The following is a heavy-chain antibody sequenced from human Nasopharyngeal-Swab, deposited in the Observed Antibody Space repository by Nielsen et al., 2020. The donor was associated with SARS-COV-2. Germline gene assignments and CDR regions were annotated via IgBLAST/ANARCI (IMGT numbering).Heavy chain of an antibody. Sequence: GESLKISCEASGFTFSSYMMTWVRQTAGKRLEWVVSIGNSGAGTYHADSVKGRFTISRDNFKNTLYLEMKYLRAEDTAVYFCAKSAVAGTERIWYLYYHIDVWGKGTSVTVSS. CDR2: IGNSGAGT. J-gene: IGHJ6*03. D-gene: IGHD6-19*01. CDR1: GFTFSSYM. CDR3: AKSAVAGTERIWYLYYHIDV. V-gene: IGHV3-23*01.